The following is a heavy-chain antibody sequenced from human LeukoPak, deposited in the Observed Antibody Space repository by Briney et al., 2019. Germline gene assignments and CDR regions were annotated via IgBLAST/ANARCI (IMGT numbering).Heavy chain of an antibody. CDR2: ISNTGGST. D-gene: IGHD4-17*01. J-gene: IGHJ4*02. CDR3: ARLRGGTVTTIDY. Sequence: GGSLRLSCAASGFSFSSYAMSWVRQAPGKGLEWVSSISNTGGSTNDADSVKGRFTISRDNSKNTLSLQMNSLRAEDTAVYYCARLRGGTVTTIDYWGQGTPVTVSS. CDR1: GFSFSSYA. V-gene: IGHV3-23*01.